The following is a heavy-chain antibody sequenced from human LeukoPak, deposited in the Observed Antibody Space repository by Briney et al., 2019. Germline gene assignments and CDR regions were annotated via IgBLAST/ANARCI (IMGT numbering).Heavy chain of an antibody. CDR2: ISAYNGNT. V-gene: IGHV1-18*01. J-gene: IGHJ6*02. CDR1: GYTFTSYG. CDR3: ARDLTTVTTSYYGMDV. Sequence: ASVKVSCKASGYTFTSYGISWVRQAPGQGLEWMGWISAYNGNTNYAQKLQGRVTMTTDTSTSTAYMELRSLRSDDTAVYYCARDLTTVTTSYYGMDVWGQGTTVTVSS. D-gene: IGHD4-11*01.